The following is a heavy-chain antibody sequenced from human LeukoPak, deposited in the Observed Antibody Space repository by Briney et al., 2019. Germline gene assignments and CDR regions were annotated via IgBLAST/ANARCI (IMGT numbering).Heavy chain of an antibody. D-gene: IGHD3-3*02. CDR3: ARGQFWSGYSI. J-gene: IGHJ4*02. V-gene: IGHV4-34*01. Sequence: PSETLSLTCAVYGGPFSGYYWSWIRQPPGKGLEWIGEIDHSGSTNYNPSLKSRVTISLDTSKKQFSLKLSSVTAADTAVYYCARGQFWSGYSIWGQGTLVTVSS. CDR1: GGPFSGYY. CDR2: IDHSGST.